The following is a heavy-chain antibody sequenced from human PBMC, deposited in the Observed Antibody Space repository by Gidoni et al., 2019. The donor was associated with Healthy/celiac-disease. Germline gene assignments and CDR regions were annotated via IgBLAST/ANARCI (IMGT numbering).Heavy chain of an antibody. J-gene: IGHJ4*02. CDR2: ISGSGGST. Sequence: EVQLLESGGGLVQPGGSLRLSCAASGFTFSSYAMSWVRQAPGKGLEWVSAISGSGGSTYYADSVKGRFTISRDNSKNTLYLQMNSLRAEDTAVYYCAKDLHYDILTGYYGGDYWGQGTLVTVSS. CDR3: AKDLHYDILTGYYGGDY. CDR1: GFTFSSYA. V-gene: IGHV3-23*01. D-gene: IGHD3-9*01.